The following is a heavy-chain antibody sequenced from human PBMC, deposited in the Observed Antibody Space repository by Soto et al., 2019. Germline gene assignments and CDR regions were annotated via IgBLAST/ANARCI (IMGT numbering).Heavy chain of an antibody. D-gene: IGHD3-10*01. CDR1: GASINSGDYY. CDR3: AKILMNYYRLDY. CDR2: IYYSGST. V-gene: IGHV4-30-4*01. Sequence: PSETLSLTCTVSGASINSGDYYWSWIRQPPGKGLEWIGHIYYSGSTYYNPSLKSRAGISVDSSKSQVSLKLTSVTAADTAVYFWAKILMNYYRLDYGGKGALVTVSS. J-gene: IGHJ4*02.